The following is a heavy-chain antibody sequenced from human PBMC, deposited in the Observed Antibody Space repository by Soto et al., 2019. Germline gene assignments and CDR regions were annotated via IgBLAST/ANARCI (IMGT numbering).Heavy chain of an antibody. V-gene: IGHV3-23*01. CDR1: GFTFSSYA. CDR2: ISGSGGST. CDR3: AKDAVRSNSVPEPIDY. Sequence: PGGSLRLSCAASGFTFSSYAMSWVRQAPGKGLEWVSAISGSGGSTCYADSVKGRFTISRDNSKNTLYLQMNSLRAEDTAVYYCAKDAVRSNSVPEPIDYWGQGTLVTVSS. D-gene: IGHD3-10*01. J-gene: IGHJ4*02.